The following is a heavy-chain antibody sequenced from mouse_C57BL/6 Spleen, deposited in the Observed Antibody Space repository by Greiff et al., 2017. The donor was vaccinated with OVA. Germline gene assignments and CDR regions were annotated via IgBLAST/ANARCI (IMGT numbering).Heavy chain of an antibody. D-gene: IGHD4-1*01. CDR1: GYTFTDYE. CDR2: IDPETGGT. Sequence: QVQLQQSGAELVRPGASVTLSCKASGYTFTDYEMHWVKQTPVHGLEWIGAIDPETGGTAYNQKFKGKAILTADKSSSTAYMELRSLTSEDSAVYYCTRCGLGRGEDYFDYWGQGTTLTVSS. V-gene: IGHV1-15*01. CDR3: TRCGLGRGEDYFDY. J-gene: IGHJ2*01.